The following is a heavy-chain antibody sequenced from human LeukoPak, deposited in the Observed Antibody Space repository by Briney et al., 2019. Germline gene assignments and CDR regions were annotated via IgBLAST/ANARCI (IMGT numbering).Heavy chain of an antibody. V-gene: IGHV4-34*01. CDR1: GGSFSGYY. CDR2: INHSGST. J-gene: IGHJ4*02. D-gene: IGHD3-22*01. Sequence: SETLSLTCAVYGGSFSGYYWSWIRQPPGKGLEWIGEINHSGSTNYNPSLKSRVTISVDTSKNQFSLKLSSVTAADTAVYYCARHPHYYDSSGDSSDYWGQGTLVTVSS. CDR3: ARHPHYYDSSGDSSDY.